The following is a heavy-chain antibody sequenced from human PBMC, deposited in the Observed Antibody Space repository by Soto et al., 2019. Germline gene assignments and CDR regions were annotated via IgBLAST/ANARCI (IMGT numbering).Heavy chain of an antibody. D-gene: IGHD3-16*02. CDR3: ARSYYDYIWGSYRFFDY. CDR2: IYYSGST. Sequence: QLQLQESGPGLVKPSETLSLTCTVSGGSISSSSYYWGWIRQPPGKGLEGIGSIYYSGSTYYNPSLKSRVTISVDTSKNQFSLKLSSVTAADTAVYYCARSYYDYIWGSYRFFDYWGQGTLVTVSS. CDR1: GGSISSSSYY. V-gene: IGHV4-39*01. J-gene: IGHJ4*02.